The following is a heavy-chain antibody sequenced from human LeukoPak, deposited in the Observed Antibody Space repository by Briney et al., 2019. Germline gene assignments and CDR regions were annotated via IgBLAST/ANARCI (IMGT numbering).Heavy chain of an antibody. CDR1: GGAIGSYY. V-gene: IGHV4-4*07. Sequence: SETLSLTCTVSGGAIGSYYWSWIRQPAGKGLEWIGRIYSSGSTNYNTSLKSRVTMSVDTSKNQFSLKLSSVTAADTAVYYCARDNEAAARAYDYWGQGTLVTVSS. D-gene: IGHD6-13*01. J-gene: IGHJ4*02. CDR2: IYSSGST. CDR3: ARDNEAAARAYDY.